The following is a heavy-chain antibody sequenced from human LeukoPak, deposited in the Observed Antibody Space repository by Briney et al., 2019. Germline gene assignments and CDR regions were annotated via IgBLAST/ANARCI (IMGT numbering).Heavy chain of an antibody. D-gene: IGHD5-12*01. Sequence: GGSLRLSCAASGFIFRDYWMSWVRQAPGKGLEWVANINQDGTEKNYVDSVKARLTISRDNAKNTLYLQMNSLRAEDTAVYYCARGYSGYFYYWGQGTLVTVSS. CDR1: GFIFRDYW. J-gene: IGHJ4*02. CDR2: INQDGTEK. CDR3: ARGYSGYFYY. V-gene: IGHV3-7*04.